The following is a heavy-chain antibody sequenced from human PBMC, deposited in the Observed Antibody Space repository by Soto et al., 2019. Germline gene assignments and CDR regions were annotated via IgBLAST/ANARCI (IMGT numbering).Heavy chain of an antibody. CDR2: VYYTGTT. J-gene: IGHJ5*02. D-gene: IGHD4-17*01. V-gene: IGHV4-59*01. CDR3: ARDTVLTGMFDL. CDR1: GGSIGSYH. Sequence: SETLSLTCTVSGGSIGSYHWSWVRQPPGKGLEWIVSVYYTGTTNYNPSLGSRVTISIDAPENQISLKLTSVTAADTAFYYCARDTVLTGMFDLWGQGTLVTAPQ.